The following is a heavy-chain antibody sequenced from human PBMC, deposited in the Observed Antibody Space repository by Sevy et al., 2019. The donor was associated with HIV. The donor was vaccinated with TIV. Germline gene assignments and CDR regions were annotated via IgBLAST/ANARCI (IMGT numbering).Heavy chain of an antibody. V-gene: IGHV1-24*01. Sequence: ASAKVSCKVSGYTLTELSMHWVRQAPGKGLEWIGGFDPEDGETIYAQKFQGRVTMTEDTSTDTAYMELSSLRSEDTAVYYCATDRRGYASFDYWGQGTLVTVSS. CDR3: ATDRRGYASFDY. D-gene: IGHD5-12*01. CDR2: FDPEDGET. CDR1: GYTLTELS. J-gene: IGHJ4*02.